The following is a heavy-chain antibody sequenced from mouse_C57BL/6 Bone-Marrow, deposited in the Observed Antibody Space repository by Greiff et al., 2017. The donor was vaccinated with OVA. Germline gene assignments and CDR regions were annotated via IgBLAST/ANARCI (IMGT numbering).Heavy chain of an antibody. Sequence: EVKLVESEGGLVQPGSSMKLSCTASGFTFSDYYMAWVRQVPEKGLEWVANINYDGGSTYYLDSLKSRFIISRDNAKNILYLQMSSLKSEDTATYYCARDGGRATVVAKDWYFDVWGTGTTVTVSS. CDR3: ARDGGRATVVAKDWYFDV. CDR2: INYDGGST. J-gene: IGHJ1*03. V-gene: IGHV5-16*01. D-gene: IGHD1-1*01. CDR1: GFTFSDYY.